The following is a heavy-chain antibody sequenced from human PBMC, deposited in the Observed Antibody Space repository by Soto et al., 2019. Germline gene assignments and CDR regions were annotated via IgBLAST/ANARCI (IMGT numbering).Heavy chain of an antibody. V-gene: IGHV1-46*03. J-gene: IGHJ4*02. CDR1: GYTFTSYY. Sequence: ASVKVSCKASGYTFTSYYMHWVRQAPGQGLERMGIINPSGGSTYYVQKFQGRVTMTRDTSTTTVYMELSSLTSEDTAVYYCARGWGVTVPDYWGQGTQGTVSS. D-gene: IGHD2-21*02. CDR2: INPSGGST. CDR3: ARGWGVTVPDY.